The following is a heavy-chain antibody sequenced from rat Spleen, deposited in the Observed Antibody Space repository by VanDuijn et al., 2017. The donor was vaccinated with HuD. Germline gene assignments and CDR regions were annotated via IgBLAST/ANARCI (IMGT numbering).Heavy chain of an antibody. J-gene: IGHJ2*01. CDR1: GFTFNNYW. CDR2: ITNTGGST. CDR3: TRENGIAAAAYYFDY. Sequence: EVQLVESGGGLVQPGRSLKLSCVASGFTFNNYWMTWIRQAPGKGLEWVASITNTGGSTYYPDSVKGRFTISRDNAQNTLYLQMNSLRSEDTATYYCTRENGIAAAAYYFDYWGQGVMVTVSS. D-gene: IGHD1-2*01. V-gene: IGHV5-31*01.